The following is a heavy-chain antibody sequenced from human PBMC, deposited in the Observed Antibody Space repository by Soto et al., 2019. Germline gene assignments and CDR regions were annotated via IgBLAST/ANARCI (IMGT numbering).Heavy chain of an antibody. Sequence: KVSCKASGGTFSSYTISWVRQAPGQGLEWMGRIIPILGIANYAQKFQGRVTITADKSTSTAYMELSSLRSEDTAVYYCARTKDIVVAPAAGARGYFDYWGQGTLVTVSS. CDR1: GGTFSSYT. CDR2: IIPILGIA. D-gene: IGHD2-2*01. CDR3: ARTKDIVVAPAAGARGYFDY. V-gene: IGHV1-69*02. J-gene: IGHJ4*02.